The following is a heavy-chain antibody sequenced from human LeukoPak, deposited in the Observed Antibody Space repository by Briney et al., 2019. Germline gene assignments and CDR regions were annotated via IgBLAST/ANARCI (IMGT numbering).Heavy chain of an antibody. D-gene: IGHD3-10*01. J-gene: IGHJ5*02. CDR2: ISSASNTI. CDR3: ARDGWFGDYNWFDP. Sequence: GASLRLSCAASGFTFSSHSMNWVRQAPGKGLEWVSYISSASNTIYYADSVKGRFTISRDNAKNSLYLQMNSLRAEDTAMYYCARDGWFGDYNWFDPWGQGTLVTVSS. CDR1: GFTFSSHS. V-gene: IGHV3-48*01.